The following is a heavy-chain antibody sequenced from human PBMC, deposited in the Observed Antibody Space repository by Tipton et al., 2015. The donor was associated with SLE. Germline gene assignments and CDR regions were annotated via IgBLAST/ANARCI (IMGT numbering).Heavy chain of an antibody. CDR3: AREERIAAAGRLYYYYAMDV. V-gene: IGHV4-59*11. CDR1: GGSISSHY. J-gene: IGHJ6*02. Sequence: TLSLTCTVSGGSISSHYWSWIRQPPGKGLEWIGYIYYSGSTNYNPSLKSRVTLSVDTSKNQFSLKLSSVTAADTAVYYCAREERIAAAGRLYYYYAMDVWGQGTTVTVSS. CDR2: IYYSGST. D-gene: IGHD6-13*01.